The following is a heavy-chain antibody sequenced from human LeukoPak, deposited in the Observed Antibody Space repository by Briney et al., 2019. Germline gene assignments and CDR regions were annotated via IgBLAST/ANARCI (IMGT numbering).Heavy chain of an antibody. CDR1: GGSISSSNW. D-gene: IGHD3-3*01. V-gene: IGHV4-4*02. CDR3: ARLRTLSFTIPAD. CDR2: INHGGFT. J-gene: IGHJ4*02. Sequence: PSGTLSLTCAVSGGSISSSNWWSWVRQPPGKGLEWIGEINHGGFTTYNPSLKSRVTISVDTSKNQFSLKLTSLTAADTAVYYCARLRTLSFTIPADWGQGTLVTVSS.